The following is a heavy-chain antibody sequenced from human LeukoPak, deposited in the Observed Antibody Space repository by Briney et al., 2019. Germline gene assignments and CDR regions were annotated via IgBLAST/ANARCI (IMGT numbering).Heavy chain of an antibody. J-gene: IGHJ4*02. V-gene: IGHV3-49*04. Sequence: GGSLRLSCTTSGFAFDDFAMSWVRQPAGKGLEWVGFIRRRACGGAAEYAASVKGRFIISRDDSKGIAYLQMNSLKTEDTAVYYCSRNGLVHFDYWGQGTRVNGSP. CDR3: SRNGLVHFDY. CDR2: IRRRACGGAA. CDR1: GFAFDDFA.